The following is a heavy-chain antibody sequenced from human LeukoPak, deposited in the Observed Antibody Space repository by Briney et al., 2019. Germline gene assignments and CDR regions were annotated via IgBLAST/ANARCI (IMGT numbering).Heavy chain of an antibody. CDR2: IDWDDGK. J-gene: IGHJ4*02. D-gene: IGHD2-21*02. CDR1: GFSLSASGMC. V-gene: IGHV2-70*11. Sequence: ETGPTLVNPTQTLTLTCTFSGFSLSASGMCVSWIRQPPGKALEWLARIDWDDGKYYSASLKTRLTISKDTSKNQVVLTMTNMDPVDTATYYCARSPGVVTMFDYWGQGTLVTVSS. CDR3: ARSPGVVTMFDY.